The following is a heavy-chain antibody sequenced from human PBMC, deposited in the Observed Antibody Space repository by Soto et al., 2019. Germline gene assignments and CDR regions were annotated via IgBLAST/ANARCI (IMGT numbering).Heavy chain of an antibody. CDR1: GGSFSGYY. V-gene: IGHV4-34*01. CDR2: INHSGST. CDR3: ARNYAGVYSSSWGPNWFDP. D-gene: IGHD6-6*01. Sequence: SETLSLTCAVYGGSFSGYYWSWIRQPPGKGLEWIGEINHSGSTNYNPSLKSRVTISVDTSKNQFSLKLSSVTAADTAVYYCARNYAGVYSSSWGPNWFDPWGQGTLVTVSS. J-gene: IGHJ5*02.